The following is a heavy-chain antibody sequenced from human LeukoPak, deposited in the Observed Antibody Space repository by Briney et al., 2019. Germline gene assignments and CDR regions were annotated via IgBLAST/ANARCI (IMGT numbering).Heavy chain of an antibody. Sequence: SQTLSLTCAISGDSVSNNNGAWNWIRPSPSRGLEWLGRTYYRSQWHNDYARSVMSRISVDPDTTKNQFSLHLSSVTPDDTAVYYCAGGYAFDVWGQGTMVTVSS. V-gene: IGHV6-1*01. CDR3: AGGYAFDV. CDR1: GDSVSNNNGA. J-gene: IGHJ3*01. CDR2: TYYRSQWHN.